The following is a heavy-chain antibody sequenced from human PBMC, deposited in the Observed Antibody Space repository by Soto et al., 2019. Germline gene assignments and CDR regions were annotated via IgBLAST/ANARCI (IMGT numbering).Heavy chain of an antibody. CDR2: IWYDGSNK. CDR1: GFTFSSYG. V-gene: IGHV3-33*01. Sequence: GSLRLSCAASGFTFSSYGMHWVRQAPGKGLEWVAVIWYDGSNKYYADSVKGRFTISRDNSKNTLYLQMNSLRAEDTAVYYCARDRGGYSYGNVYYYYGMDVWGQGTTVNVSS. CDR3: ARDRGGYSYGNVYYYYGMDV. J-gene: IGHJ6*02. D-gene: IGHD5-18*01.